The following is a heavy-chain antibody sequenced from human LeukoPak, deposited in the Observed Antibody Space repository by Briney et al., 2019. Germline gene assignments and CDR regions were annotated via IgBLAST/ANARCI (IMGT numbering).Heavy chain of an antibody. CDR1: GFTFGDYA. CDR2: IRSKAYGGTT. Sequence: PGRSLRLSCTASGFTFGDYAMTWVRQAPGKGLAWVGFIRSKAYGGTTEFAASVKGRFTISRDDSKSIAYLQMNSLKTEDTAVYYCTTYDPSNYYGMDVWGQGTTVTVS. J-gene: IGHJ6*02. D-gene: IGHD5-12*01. CDR3: TTYDPSNYYGMDV. V-gene: IGHV3-49*04.